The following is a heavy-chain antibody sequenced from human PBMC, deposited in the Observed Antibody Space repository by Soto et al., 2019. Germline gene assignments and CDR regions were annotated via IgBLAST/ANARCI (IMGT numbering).Heavy chain of an antibody. Sequence: QVQLVESGGGVVQPGRSLRLSCAASGFTFSSYGMHWVRQAPGKGLEWVAVIWYDGSNKYYADSVKGRFTISRDNSKNTLYLQRNSLRAEDTAVYYCARTLITMVRGVSHAFDIWGQGTMVTVSS. CDR2: IWYDGSNK. CDR1: GFTFSSYG. CDR3: ARTLITMVRGVSHAFDI. J-gene: IGHJ3*02. V-gene: IGHV3-33*01. D-gene: IGHD3-10*01.